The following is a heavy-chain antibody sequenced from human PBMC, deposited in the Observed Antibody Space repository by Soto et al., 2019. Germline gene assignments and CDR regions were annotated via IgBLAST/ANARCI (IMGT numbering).Heavy chain of an antibody. CDR3: ARVSLIYDFWSGYSFAP. V-gene: IGHV4-30-4*01. Sequence: QVQLQESGPGLVKPSQTLSLTCTVSGGSISSGDYYWSWIRQPPGKGLEWIGYIYYSGSTYYNPSPKRRVTISVDTSKITFSLKLRSVTAAVTAVYYCARVSLIYDFWSGYSFAPWGQGTLVTVSS. J-gene: IGHJ5*02. CDR1: GGSISSGDYY. D-gene: IGHD3-3*01. CDR2: IYYSGST.